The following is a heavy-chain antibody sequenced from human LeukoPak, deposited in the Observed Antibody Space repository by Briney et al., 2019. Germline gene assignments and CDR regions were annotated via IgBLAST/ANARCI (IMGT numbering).Heavy chain of an antibody. J-gene: IGHJ4*02. CDR1: GGTFSSYA. D-gene: IGHD6-25*01. CDR2: IIPIFGTA. V-gene: IGHV1-69*05. Sequence: SVKVSCKASGGTFSSYAISWVRQAPGQGLEWMGGIIPIFGTANYAQKLQGRVTMTTDTSTSTAYMELRSLRSDDTAVYYCARWGLSSAAPGDYWGQGTLVTVSS. CDR3: ARWGLSSAAPGDY.